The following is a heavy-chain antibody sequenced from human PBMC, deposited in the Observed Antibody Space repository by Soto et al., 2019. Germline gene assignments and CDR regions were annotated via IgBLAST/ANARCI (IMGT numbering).Heavy chain of an antibody. CDR1: GFTFSGYG. J-gene: IGHJ3*01. CDR3: AKGALTGTTADAVDV. D-gene: IGHD1-7*01. Sequence: GGPLRRSCAASGFTFSGYGMCWVRQDPGEGLEWVSAISRNGGSTNYADSVKGRFTISRDNSKNTLYLQMDSLRAEDTAVYYCAKGALTGTTADAVDVWGQGTMVTVSS. CDR2: ISRNGGST. V-gene: IGHV3-23*01.